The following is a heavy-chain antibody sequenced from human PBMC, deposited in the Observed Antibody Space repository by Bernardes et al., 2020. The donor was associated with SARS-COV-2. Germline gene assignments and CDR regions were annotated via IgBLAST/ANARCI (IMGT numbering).Heavy chain of an antibody. CDR3: ARDLPPVRFDY. Sequence: GGYLSLSGAASGFTVSDYYMSWIRQAPGKGLEWVSYISSSGSTIYYADSVKGRFTISRDNAKNSLYLQMNSLRAEDTAVYYCARDLPPVRFDYWGQGTLVTVSS. D-gene: IGHD3-10*01. CDR1: GFTVSDYY. V-gene: IGHV3-11*01. CDR2: ISSSGSTI. J-gene: IGHJ4*02.